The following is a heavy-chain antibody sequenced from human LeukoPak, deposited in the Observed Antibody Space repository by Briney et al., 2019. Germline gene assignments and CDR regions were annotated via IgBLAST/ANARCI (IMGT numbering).Heavy chain of an antibody. D-gene: IGHD3-10*01. J-gene: IGHJ1*01. V-gene: IGHV3-21*04. CDR1: GFTFSSYT. CDR3: ARVPGPWDYYGSGHHFQH. CDR2: ISSTSTYI. Sequence: GGSLRLSCAASGFTFSSYTMNWVRQAPGKGLEWVSSISSTSTYIFYADSVKGRFTISRDNAKNSLSLQMNSLRAEDTAVYYCARVPGPWDYYGSGHHFQHWGQGTLVTVSS.